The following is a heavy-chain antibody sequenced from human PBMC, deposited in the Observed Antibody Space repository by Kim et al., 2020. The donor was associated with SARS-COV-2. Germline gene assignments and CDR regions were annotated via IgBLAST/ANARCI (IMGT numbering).Heavy chain of an antibody. D-gene: IGHD6-6*01. V-gene: IGHV3-73*01. CDR3: TRRATSSSIAARPLDY. Sequence: SVKGRFTISRDDSKNTAYLQRNSLKTEDTAVYYCTRRATSSSIAARPLDYWGQGTLVTVSS. J-gene: IGHJ4*02.